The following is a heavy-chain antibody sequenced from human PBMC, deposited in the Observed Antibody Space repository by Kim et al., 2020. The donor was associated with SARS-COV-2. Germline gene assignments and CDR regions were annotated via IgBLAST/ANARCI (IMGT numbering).Heavy chain of an antibody. CDR1: GGSISSGSYY. J-gene: IGHJ4*02. CDR3: ARDAAGPGDILTGYPTYFDY. D-gene: IGHD3-9*01. CDR2: IYTSGST. V-gene: IGHV4-61*02. Sequence: SETLSLTCTVSGGSISSGSYYWSWIRQPAGKGLEWIGRIYTSGSTNYNPSLKSRVTISVDTSKNQFSLKLSSVTAADTAVYYCARDAAGPGDILTGYPTYFDYWGQGTLVTVSS.